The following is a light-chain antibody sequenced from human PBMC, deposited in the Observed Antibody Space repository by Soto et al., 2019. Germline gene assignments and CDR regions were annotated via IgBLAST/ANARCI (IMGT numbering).Light chain of an antibody. CDR3: QQYAVSPIT. CDR2: DAS. V-gene: IGKV3-20*01. Sequence: EIVLTQSPGTLSLSPGERATLSCRASQSVSRSFLAWYQQKPGQAPRLLIYDASGRATGIPDRFSGGGSGTDFTLTISRLEPEDFTVYFCQQYAVSPITFGQRTRLEIK. CDR1: QSVSRSF. J-gene: IGKJ5*01.